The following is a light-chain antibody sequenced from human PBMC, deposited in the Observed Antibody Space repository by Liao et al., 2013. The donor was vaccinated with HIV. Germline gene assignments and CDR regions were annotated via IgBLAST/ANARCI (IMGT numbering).Light chain of an antibody. CDR1: KLGDKY. CDR2: QDT. J-gene: IGLJ1*01. V-gene: IGLV3-1*01. CDR3: QAWDSSTAYV. Sequence: SYELTQPPSVSVSPGQTASITCSGDKLGDKYACWYQQKPGQSPVLILYQDTNRPSGIPERFSGSTSGNAATLTISGTQTMDEADYYCQAWDSSTAYVFGSGTKLAVL.